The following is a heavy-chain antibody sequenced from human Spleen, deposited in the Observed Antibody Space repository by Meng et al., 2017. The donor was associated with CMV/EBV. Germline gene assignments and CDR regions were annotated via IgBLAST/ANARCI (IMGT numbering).Heavy chain of an antibody. Sequence: SGPTLVKPTQTLTLTCTFSGFSLSTSGMRVTWIRQPPNKAPEWLARIDWDDDKFYSTSLKTRLTISGNPSRNQVVLTMTNMLPVDTATYYCACSGIFGVLSHDFWGQGTLVTVSS. V-gene: IGHV2-70D*14. J-gene: IGHJ4*02. CDR2: IDWDDDK. D-gene: IGHD3-3*01. CDR3: ACSGIFGVLSHDF. CDR1: GFSLSTSGMR.